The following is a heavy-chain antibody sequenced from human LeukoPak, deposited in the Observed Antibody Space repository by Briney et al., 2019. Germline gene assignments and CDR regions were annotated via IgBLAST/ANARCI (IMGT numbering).Heavy chain of an antibody. CDR3: AKEAREYSNGDDYYYYYMDV. J-gene: IGHJ6*03. V-gene: IGHV3-23*01. D-gene: IGHD5-18*01. CDR2: ISGSGGRT. Sequence: PGGSLRLSCAASGFTFSSYAVSWVRQAPGKGLEWVSGISGSGGRTYYPNSVKGRFTISRDNSKNTMYLQMNSLRAEDTAVYYCAKEAREYSNGDDYYYYYMDVWGKGTAVTVSS. CDR1: GFTFSSYA.